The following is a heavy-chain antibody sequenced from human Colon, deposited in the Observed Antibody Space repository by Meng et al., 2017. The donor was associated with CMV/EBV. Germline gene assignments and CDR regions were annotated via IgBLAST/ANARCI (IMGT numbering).Heavy chain of an antibody. Sequence: AASGLHCSSHAMSWVRKAPGKGLEWVSGISGTGSRTTYADSARDRFTISRDNSKNTLYLQMNSLSAGDTAIYYCAKDRVDDAYYFDYWGQGTLVTVSS. CDR1: GLHCSSHA. J-gene: IGHJ4*02. CDR2: ISGTGSRT. D-gene: IGHD2-15*01. V-gene: IGHV3-23*01. CDR3: AKDRVDDAYYFDY.